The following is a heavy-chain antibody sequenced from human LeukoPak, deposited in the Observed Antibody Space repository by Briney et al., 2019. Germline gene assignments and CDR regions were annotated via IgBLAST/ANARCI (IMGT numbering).Heavy chain of an antibody. CDR3: ASHSGRYSNWFDP. V-gene: IGHV3-23*01. CDR2: IGVGGGYI. Sequence: TGGSLRLSCTTSGFTFSSYAMSWVRQAPGKGLEWVSAIGVGGGYIYYADSVKGRFTISRDNSKNALYLQMNSLRADDTAVYYCASHSGRYSNWFDPWGQGTLVTVSS. CDR1: GFTFSSYA. J-gene: IGHJ5*02. D-gene: IGHD1-26*01.